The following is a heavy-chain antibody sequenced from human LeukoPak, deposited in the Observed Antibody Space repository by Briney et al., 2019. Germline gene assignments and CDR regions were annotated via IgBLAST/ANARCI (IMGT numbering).Heavy chain of an antibody. Sequence: VASVKVSCKASGGTFSSYAISWVRQAPGQGLEWMGGIIPIFGTANYAQKFQGRVTITADESTSTAYMELSSLRSEDTAVYYCARDLESYFDYWGQGTLVTVSS. CDR1: GGTFSSYA. CDR3: ARDLESYFDY. V-gene: IGHV1-69*01. CDR2: IIPIFGTA. J-gene: IGHJ4*02.